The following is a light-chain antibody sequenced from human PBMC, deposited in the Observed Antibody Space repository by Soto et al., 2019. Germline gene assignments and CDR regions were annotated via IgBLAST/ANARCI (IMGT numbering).Light chain of an antibody. J-gene: IGKJ2*03. Sequence: IQMTQSPSTLSASVGDRVSITCRASQTIFSWLAWYQQKPGKAPNLLIYKASSLESGVPSRYSGSGSGTEFTLTISGLQPDDFAADYCQQYNSYPYSFGQGTKLEIK. CDR1: QTIFSW. V-gene: IGKV1-5*03. CDR2: KAS. CDR3: QQYNSYPYS.